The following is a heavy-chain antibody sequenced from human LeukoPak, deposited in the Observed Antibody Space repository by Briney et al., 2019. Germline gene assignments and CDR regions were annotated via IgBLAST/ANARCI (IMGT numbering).Heavy chain of an antibody. Sequence: SETLSLTCTVSGYSISSGYYWGWIRQPPGQGLEWIGSIYHSGSTYYNPSLKSRVTISVDTSKNQFSLKLSSVTAADTAVYYCASHRYYYYYMDVWGKGTTVTVSS. V-gene: IGHV4-38-2*02. CDR3: ASHRYYYYYMDV. CDR1: GYSISSGYY. J-gene: IGHJ6*03. CDR2: IYHSGST.